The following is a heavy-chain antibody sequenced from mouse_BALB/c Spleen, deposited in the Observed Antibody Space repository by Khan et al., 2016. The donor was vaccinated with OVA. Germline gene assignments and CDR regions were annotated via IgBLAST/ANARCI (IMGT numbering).Heavy chain of an antibody. CDR3: ARYYSNYGWYFDV. D-gene: IGHD2-5*01. CDR2: IWTGGST. J-gene: IGHJ1*01. Sequence: QIQLVQSGPGLVAPSQSLSITCTVSGFSLTSYGVHWVRQPPGKGLEWLGVIWTGGSTNYYSALMSRLSISKDNSNSQAFLKMISLQTDDTAMYYCARYYSNYGWYFDVWGAGTTVTVSS. V-gene: IGHV2-9*02. CDR1: GFSLTSYG.